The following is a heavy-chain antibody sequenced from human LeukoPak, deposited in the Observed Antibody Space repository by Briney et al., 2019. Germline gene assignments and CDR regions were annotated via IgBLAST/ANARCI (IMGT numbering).Heavy chain of an antibody. Sequence: GGSLRLSCAASGFTVSSNHMSWVRQAPGKGLEWVSVIYIGGTIYYADSVKGRFTISRDNTMYTVYLEMNSLRAEDTAVYYCARDGEDHYYDYWGQGTLVTVST. D-gene: IGHD3-10*01. V-gene: IGHV3-66*01. J-gene: IGHJ4*02. CDR3: ARDGEDHYYDY. CDR2: IYIGGTI. CDR1: GFTVSSNH.